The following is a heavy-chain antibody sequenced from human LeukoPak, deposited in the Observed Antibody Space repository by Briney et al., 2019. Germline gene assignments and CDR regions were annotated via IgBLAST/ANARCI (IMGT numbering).Heavy chain of an antibody. CDR1: GFTFSSYA. CDR3: AREIGVAAAGDY. V-gene: IGHV3-30-3*01. CDR2: ISYDGSNK. J-gene: IGHJ4*02. Sequence: GGSLRLCCAASGFTFSSYAMHWVRQAPGKGLEWVAVISYDGSNKYYADSVKGRFTISRDNSKNTLYLQMNSLRAEDTAVYYCAREIGVAAAGDYWGQGTLVTVSS. D-gene: IGHD6-13*01.